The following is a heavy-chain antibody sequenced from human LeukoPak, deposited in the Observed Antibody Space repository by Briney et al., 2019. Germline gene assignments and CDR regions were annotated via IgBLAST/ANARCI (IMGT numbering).Heavy chain of an antibody. D-gene: IGHD3-9*01. V-gene: IGHV3-30*03. Sequence: PGGSLRLSCAASGFTVSSNYMSWVRQAPGKGLEWVALISYDESNRNYADSVKGRFTISRDNSKNTMYLQMNSLRAEDTAVYYCARDHDILTGNSDAFDIWGQGTMVTVSS. CDR3: ARDHDILTGNSDAFDI. J-gene: IGHJ3*02. CDR2: ISYDESNR. CDR1: GFTVSSNY.